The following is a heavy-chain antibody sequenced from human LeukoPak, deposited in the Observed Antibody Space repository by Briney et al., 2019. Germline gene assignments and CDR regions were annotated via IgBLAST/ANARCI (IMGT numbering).Heavy chain of an antibody. V-gene: IGHV3-23*01. J-gene: IGHJ4*02. CDR3: AKDRTHYVLSWLDY. D-gene: IGHD2/OR15-2a*01. CDR1: GFTFSSYA. Sequence: GGSLRLSCAASGFTFSSYAMSWVRQAPGKGLEWVSAISGGGGSTYYADSVKGRFTISRDNSKNTLYLQMNSLRAEDTAVYYCAKDRTHYVLSWLDYWGQGTLVTVSS. CDR2: ISGGGGST.